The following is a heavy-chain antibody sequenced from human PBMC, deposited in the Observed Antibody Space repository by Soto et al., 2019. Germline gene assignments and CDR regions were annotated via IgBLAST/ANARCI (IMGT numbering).Heavy chain of an antibody. Sequence: DLAESGGGVLQPGSSLRLSCAASGFTFGSYGMHWVRRAPDKGMEWVAVIWYDGTNKYYADSVKGRFTISRDNSKNTLFLQMNSLRGEDTAVYYCARAVYGDYESYYGMDVWGQGTTVTVSS. V-gene: IGHV3-33*01. J-gene: IGHJ6*02. CDR1: GFTFGSYG. D-gene: IGHD4-17*01. CDR3: ARAVYGDYESYYGMDV. CDR2: IWYDGTNK.